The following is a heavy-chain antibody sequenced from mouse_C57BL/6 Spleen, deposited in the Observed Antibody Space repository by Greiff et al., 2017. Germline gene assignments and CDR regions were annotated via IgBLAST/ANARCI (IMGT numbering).Heavy chain of an antibody. CDR2: INPNNGGT. J-gene: IGHJ3*01. Sequence: EVQLQQSGPELVKPGASVKISCKASGYTFTDYYMNWVKQSHGKSLEWIGDINPNNGGTSYNQKFKGKATLTVDKSSSTAYMELRSLTSEDSAVYYCARGDGSSLAYWGQGSLVTVSA. CDR1: GYTFTDYY. V-gene: IGHV1-26*01. D-gene: IGHD1-1*01. CDR3: ARGDGSSLAY.